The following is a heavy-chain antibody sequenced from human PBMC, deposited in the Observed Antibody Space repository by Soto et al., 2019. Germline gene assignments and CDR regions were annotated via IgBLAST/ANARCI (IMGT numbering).Heavy chain of an antibody. CDR2: IIPILGIA. Sequence: QVQLVQSGAEVKKPGSSVKVSCKASGGTFSSYTISWVRQAPGQGLEWMGRIIPILGIANYAQKFQGRVTITADKSTSTAYTELSSLRSEDTAVYYCARDRQTCSGGSCYANWFDPWGQGTLVTVSS. J-gene: IGHJ5*02. CDR3: ARDRQTCSGGSCYANWFDP. CDR1: GGTFSSYT. D-gene: IGHD2-15*01. V-gene: IGHV1-69*08.